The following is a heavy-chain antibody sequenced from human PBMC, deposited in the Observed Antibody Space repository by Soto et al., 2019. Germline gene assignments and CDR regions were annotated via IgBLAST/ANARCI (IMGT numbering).Heavy chain of an antibody. Sequence: EVQLVESGGGLVQPGGSLRLSCAASGFSITTYWMSWVRQAPGKGLEWVANIKEDGSGKYHVDSVKGRFTISRDNAKNSVYLQMNRLRAEDTAVYGCARVSTLSNSILYWGQGTLVTVSS. D-gene: IGHD2-21*01. CDR3: ARVSTLSNSILY. CDR2: IKEDGSGK. J-gene: IGHJ4*02. V-gene: IGHV3-7*01. CDR1: GFSITTYW.